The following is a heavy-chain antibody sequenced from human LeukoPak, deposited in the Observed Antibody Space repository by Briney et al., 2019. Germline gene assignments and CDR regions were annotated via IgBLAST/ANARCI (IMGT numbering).Heavy chain of an antibody. V-gene: IGHV4-34*01. CDR3: ARDSHSTVVTPDPYYYYGMDV. D-gene: IGHD4-23*01. CDR2: INHSGST. CDR1: GGSFSGYY. Sequence: SETLSLTCAVYGGSFSGYYWSWIRQPPGKGLEWIGEINHSGSTNYNPSLKSRVTISVDTSKNQFSLKLSSVTAADTAVYYCARDSHSTVVTPDPYYYYGMDVWGQGTTVTVSS. J-gene: IGHJ6*02.